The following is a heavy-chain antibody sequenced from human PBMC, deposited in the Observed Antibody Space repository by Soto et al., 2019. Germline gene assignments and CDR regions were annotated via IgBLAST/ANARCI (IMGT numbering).Heavy chain of an antibody. D-gene: IGHD1-1*01. CDR2: INPSGGST. CDR1: GYTFASYY. Sequence: ASVKVSCKASGYTFASYYMHWVLQAPGQGLEWMGIINPSGGSTSYEQKFQGRVTMTRDTSTSTVYMELSSLRSEDTAVYYCAREGNRPIISYLPKDWFDTWGQGTLVTVSS. J-gene: IGHJ5*02. V-gene: IGHV1-46*03. CDR3: AREGNRPIISYLPKDWFDT.